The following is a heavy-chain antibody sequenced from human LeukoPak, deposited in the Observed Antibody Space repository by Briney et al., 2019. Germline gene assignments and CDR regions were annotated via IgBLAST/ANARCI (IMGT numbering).Heavy chain of an antibody. CDR2: IYYSGST. CDR1: GVSMSHYY. Sequence: SETLSLTCTVSGVSMSHYYWSWIRQPPGKGLEWIGYIYYSGSTNYNPSLKSRVTISVDTSKNQFSLQLSSVTAADTAVYYCARVPGGAGARSAAFDIWGQGTMVTVSS. D-gene: IGHD1-26*01. J-gene: IGHJ3*02. CDR3: ARVPGGAGARSAAFDI. V-gene: IGHV4-59*01.